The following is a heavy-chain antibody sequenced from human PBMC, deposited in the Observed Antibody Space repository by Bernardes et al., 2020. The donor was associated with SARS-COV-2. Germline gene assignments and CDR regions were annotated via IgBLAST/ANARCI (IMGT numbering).Heavy chain of an antibody. CDR1: GFTFSSYG. Sequence: GGSLRLSCAASGFTFSSYGMHWVRQAPGKGLEWVAVISYDGSNKYYADSVKGRFTISRDNSKNTLYLQMNSLRAEDTAVYYCARDGDYYGSSGYDVFFDYWGQGTMVTFYS. J-gene: IGHJ4*02. CDR2: ISYDGSNK. V-gene: IGHV3-30*03. CDR3: ARDGDYYGSSGYDVFFDY. D-gene: IGHD3-22*01.